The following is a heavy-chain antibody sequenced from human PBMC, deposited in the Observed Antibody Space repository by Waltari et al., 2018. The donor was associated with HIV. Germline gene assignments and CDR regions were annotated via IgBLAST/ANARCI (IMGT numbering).Heavy chain of an antibody. CDR2: ISAMLGTA. Sequence: QVQLVQSGAEVKKPGSSVKVSCKASGGTFSSYAISWVRQAPGQGLEWMGGISAMLGTANYAQKFQGRVTMTADESTSTAYMERSSLRSEDTAVYYCARVGYGSPNAFDIWGQGTMVTVSS. CDR1: GGTFSSYA. J-gene: IGHJ3*02. V-gene: IGHV1-69*01. CDR3: ARVGYGSPNAFDI. D-gene: IGHD2-2*03.